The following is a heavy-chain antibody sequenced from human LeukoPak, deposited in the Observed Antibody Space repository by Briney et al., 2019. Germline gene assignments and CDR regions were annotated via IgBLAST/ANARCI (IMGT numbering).Heavy chain of an antibody. CDR2: ISSLSGTI. CDR1: GFTFSSYS. D-gene: IGHD3-16*01. V-gene: IGHV3-48*01. CDR3: VRDQGGAVSY. Sequence: GGSLRLSCAASGFTFSSYSMNWVRQAPGKGLEWVSYISSLSGTINYADSVKGRFIISRDNAKNSMFLQMNSLRAEDTAVYYCVRDQGGAVSYWGQGTLVTVSS. J-gene: IGHJ4*02.